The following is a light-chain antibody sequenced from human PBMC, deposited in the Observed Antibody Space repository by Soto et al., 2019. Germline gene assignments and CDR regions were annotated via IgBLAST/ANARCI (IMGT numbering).Light chain of an antibody. CDR2: DAS. V-gene: IGKV1-5*01. CDR1: QNVLTW. Sequence: MTQCRSSLSACVGDRCTMTCRASQNVLTWLAWYQHKPGQAPKLLIFDASNLFTGVPSRFSGSGSRTEFTLTIRNLQPDDFATYYCQQYYLTLWTFGQGTKVDIK. CDR3: QQYYLTLWT. J-gene: IGKJ1*01.